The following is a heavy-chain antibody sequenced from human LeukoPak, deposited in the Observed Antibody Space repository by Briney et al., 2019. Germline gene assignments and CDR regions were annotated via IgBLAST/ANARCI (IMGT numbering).Heavy chain of an antibody. D-gene: IGHD4-17*01. CDR2: ISAYNGNT. V-gene: IGHV1-18*01. J-gene: IGHJ6*02. CDR1: GYTFTSYG. CDR3: ARDPDYGDYYYYGMDV. Sequence: ASVKVSCKASGYTFTSYGISWVRQASGQGLEWMGWISAYNGNTNYAQKLQGRVTMTTDTSTSTAYMELRSLRSDDTAVYYCARDPDYGDYYYYGMDVWGQGTTVTVSS.